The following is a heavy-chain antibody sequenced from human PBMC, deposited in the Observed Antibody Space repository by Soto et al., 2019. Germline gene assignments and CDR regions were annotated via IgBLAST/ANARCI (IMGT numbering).Heavy chain of an antibody. CDR2: ILYDGSNT. J-gene: IGHJ6*02. D-gene: IGHD4-4*01. Sequence: QVQLVESGGGVVQPGRSLRLSCAASGFTFSNFGMHWVRQAPGKGLEWVAAILYDGSNTYYADSVKGRFTISRDNSKNTLYLEMNSLRAEETAVYHCAKSRDGYSFYYFYGMDVWGQGTTVTVSS. CDR1: GFTFSNFG. CDR3: AKSRDGYSFYYFYGMDV. V-gene: IGHV3-30*18.